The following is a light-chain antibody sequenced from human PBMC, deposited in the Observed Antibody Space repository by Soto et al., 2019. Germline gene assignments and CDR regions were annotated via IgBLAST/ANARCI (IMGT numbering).Light chain of an antibody. J-gene: IGKJ2*01. V-gene: IGKV1-39*01. CDR1: QSISSY. CDR2: AAS. Sequence: DIQMTQSPSSLSASVGDRVTITCRASQSISSYLNWYQQKPGKAPKLLIYAASILQSGVPSRFSGSGSGTDFTLTISSLQPEDFATYYCQQSYGTPRYTFGQGTKLEIK. CDR3: QQSYGTPRYT.